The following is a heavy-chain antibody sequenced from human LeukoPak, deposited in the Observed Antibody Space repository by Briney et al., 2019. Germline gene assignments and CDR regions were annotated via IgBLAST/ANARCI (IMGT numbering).Heavy chain of an antibody. CDR3: ARHSRSVDYGSGSYTWDY. Sequence: KASETLSLTCTVSGGSISGYYWSWIRQPPGKGLEWIGYIYYSGSTYYNVSLKSRVTISVDTSRNQFSLKLSSVTAADTAVYYCARHSRSVDYGSGSYTWDYWGQGTLVTVSS. CDR2: IYYSGST. J-gene: IGHJ4*02. V-gene: IGHV4-59*08. CDR1: GGSISGYY. D-gene: IGHD3-10*01.